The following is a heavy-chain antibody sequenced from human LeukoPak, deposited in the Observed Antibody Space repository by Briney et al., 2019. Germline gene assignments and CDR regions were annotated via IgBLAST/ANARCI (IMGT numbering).Heavy chain of an antibody. CDR1: GGSISGYY. Sequence: PSETLSLTCTVSGGSISGYYWSWIGQPPGKGLEWIAYIFYSGSTNYNPSLKSRVTISVDTSKNQFSLKLSSVTAADTAVYYCERTTSNGSADYWGQGTLVTVSS. CDR3: ERTTSNGSADY. CDR2: IFYSGST. J-gene: IGHJ4*02. V-gene: IGHV4-59*01. D-gene: IGHD2-2*01.